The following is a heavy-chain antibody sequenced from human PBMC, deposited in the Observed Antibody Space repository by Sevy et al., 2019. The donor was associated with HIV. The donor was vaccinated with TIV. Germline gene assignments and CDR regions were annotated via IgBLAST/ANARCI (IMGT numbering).Heavy chain of an antibody. J-gene: IGHJ4*02. CDR2: MSYDGSNK. V-gene: IGHV3-30-3*01. D-gene: IGHD3-16*01. CDR3: ARVGGQAAPFDY. CDR1: EFTFSSYA. Sequence: GGSLRLSCAASEFTFSSYAMHWVRQAPGKGLEWVAVMSYDGSNKYYADSVKGRFTISRDNSKNTLYLQMNSLRAEDTAVYYCARVGGQAAPFDYWGQGTLVTVSS.